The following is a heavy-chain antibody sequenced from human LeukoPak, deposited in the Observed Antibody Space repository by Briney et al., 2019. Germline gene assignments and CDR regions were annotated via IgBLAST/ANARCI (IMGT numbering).Heavy chain of an antibody. V-gene: IGHV4-39*07. CDR2: IYYSGST. CDR3: ARSYYYVDY. J-gene: IGHJ4*02. Sequence: SETLSLTCTVSGGSISSSSYYWGWIRQPPGKGLEWIGSIYYSGSTYYNPSLKSRVTMSVDTSKNQFSLKLSSVTAADTAVYYCARSYYYVDYWGQGTLVTVSS. D-gene: IGHD3-10*01. CDR1: GGSISSSSYY.